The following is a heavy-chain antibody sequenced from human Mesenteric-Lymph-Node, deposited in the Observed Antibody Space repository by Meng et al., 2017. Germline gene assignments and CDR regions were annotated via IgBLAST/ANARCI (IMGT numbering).Heavy chain of an antibody. CDR2: INPSGGST. D-gene: IGHD3-10*01. V-gene: IGHV1-46*01. Sequence: ASVKVSCKASGYIFTTYYIHWVRQAPGQGLEWMGIINPSGGSTNYAQKFQGRVTMTRDTSTSTVYMEVSSLTSEDTAVYYCARDEGGDYGSGSFAYWGQGTLVTVSS. CDR1: GYIFTTYY. J-gene: IGHJ4*02. CDR3: ARDEGGDYGSGSFAY.